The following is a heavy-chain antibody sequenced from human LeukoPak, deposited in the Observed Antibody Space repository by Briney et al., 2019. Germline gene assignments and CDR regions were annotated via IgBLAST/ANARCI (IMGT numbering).Heavy chain of an antibody. V-gene: IGHV3-7*01. Sequence: PGGSLRLSCAASGFTFSSYWMSWVRQAPGKGLEWVANIKQDGSEKYYVDSVKGRFTISRDNAKNSLYLQMNILRAEDTAVYYCAREYGDTPHEVRAFDIWGQGTMVTVSS. CDR1: GFTFSSYW. CDR2: IKQDGSEK. D-gene: IGHD4-17*01. J-gene: IGHJ3*02. CDR3: AREYGDTPHEVRAFDI.